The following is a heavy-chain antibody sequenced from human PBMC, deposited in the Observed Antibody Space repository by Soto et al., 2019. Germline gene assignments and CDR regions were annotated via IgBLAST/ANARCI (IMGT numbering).Heavy chain of an antibody. CDR3: AINLRFLEWPFDY. J-gene: IGHJ4*02. Sequence: EASVKVSCKASGYTFTSYAMHWVRQAPGQRLEWMGWINAGNGNTKYSQKFQGRVTITRDTSASTAYMELSSLRSEDTAVYYCAINLRFLEWPFDYWGQGTLVTVSS. CDR1: GYTFTSYA. V-gene: IGHV1-3*01. CDR2: INAGNGNT. D-gene: IGHD3-3*01.